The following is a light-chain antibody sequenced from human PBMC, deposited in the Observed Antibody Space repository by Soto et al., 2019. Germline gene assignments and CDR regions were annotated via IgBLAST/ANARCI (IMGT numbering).Light chain of an antibody. CDR3: SSYTSSNAHV. CDR2: EVS. J-gene: IGLJ3*02. V-gene: IGLV2-14*01. Sequence: QSALTQPASVSGSPGQSITISCTGTRSDVGGYNYVSWYQQHPGKAPKLMIYEVSNRPSGVSNRSSGSKSGNTASLTISGLQAEDEADYYCSSYTSSNAHVFGGGTQLTVL. CDR1: RSDVGGYNY.